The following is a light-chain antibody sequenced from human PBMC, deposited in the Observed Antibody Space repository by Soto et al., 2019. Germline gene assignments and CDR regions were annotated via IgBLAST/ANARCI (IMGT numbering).Light chain of an antibody. CDR2: AAS. CDR3: RQYDNLPRN. V-gene: IGKV1-33*01. J-gene: IGKJ5*01. Sequence: IQMRRSASSLTSSVADSVTITCQASQGISTYLNWYQQKPGKAPKLLIYAASSLQSGVPSRFSGSGSGTDFTLTFSSLQPEDFATYYCRQYDNLPRNFAEGTRLEIK. CDR1: QGISTY.